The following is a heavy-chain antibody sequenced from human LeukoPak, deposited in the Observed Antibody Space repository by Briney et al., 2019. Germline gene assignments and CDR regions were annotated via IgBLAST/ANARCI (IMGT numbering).Heavy chain of an antibody. CDR2: IRYDGSNK. J-gene: IGHJ4*02. V-gene: IGHV3-30*02. CDR1: GFTLRSYG. D-gene: IGHD5-18*01. Sequence: GGTLRLSCEVSGFTLRSYGMSWVRQAPGKGLEWVAFIRYDGSNKYYADSVKGRFTISRDNSKNTLYLQMNSLRAEDTAVYYCAKSHGYSYGFDYWGQGTLVTVSS. CDR3: AKSHGYSYGFDY.